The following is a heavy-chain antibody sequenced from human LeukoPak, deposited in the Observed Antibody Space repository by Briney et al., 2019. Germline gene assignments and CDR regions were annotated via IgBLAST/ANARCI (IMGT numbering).Heavy chain of an antibody. J-gene: IGHJ3*02. CDR3: ARPDEVAATPYDAFDI. CDR2: IYYSGST. D-gene: IGHD2-15*01. Sequence: AETLSLTCTVSGGSISSSSYYWGWIRQPPGKWLEWIGSIYYSGSTYYNPSLKSRVTISVDTSKNQFSLKLSSVTAADTAVYYCARPDEVAATPYDAFDIWGQGTMDTVSS. V-gene: IGHV4-39*01. CDR1: GGSISSSSYY.